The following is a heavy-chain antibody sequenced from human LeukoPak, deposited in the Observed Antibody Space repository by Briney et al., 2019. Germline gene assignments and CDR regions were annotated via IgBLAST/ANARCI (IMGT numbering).Heavy chain of an antibody. J-gene: IGHJ4*02. CDR3: ARGRRRLEYYFDY. D-gene: IGHD1-1*01. Sequence: SETLSLTCAVSGGSISSGGYSWSWIRQPPGKGLEWIGYIYHDGSTYYNSSLKSRVSMSVDTSKNQFSLKLSSVTAADTAVYYCARGRRRLEYYFDYWGQGTLVTVSS. CDR1: GGSISSGGYS. V-gene: IGHV4-30-2*01. CDR2: IYHDGST.